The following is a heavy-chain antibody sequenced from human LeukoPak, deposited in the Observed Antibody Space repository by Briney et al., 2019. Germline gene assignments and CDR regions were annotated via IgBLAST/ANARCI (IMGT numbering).Heavy chain of an antibody. D-gene: IGHD3-10*01. CDR2: ISSSSSTI. CDR1: GFTFSSYS. V-gene: IGHV3-48*01. Sequence: PGRSLRLSCAASGFTFSSYSMNWVRQAPGKGLEWVSYISSSSSTIYYADSVKGRFTISRDNAKNSLYLQMNSLRAEDTAVYCCARGRVITMVRGVLVYWGQGTLVTVSS. J-gene: IGHJ4*02. CDR3: ARGRVITMVRGVLVY.